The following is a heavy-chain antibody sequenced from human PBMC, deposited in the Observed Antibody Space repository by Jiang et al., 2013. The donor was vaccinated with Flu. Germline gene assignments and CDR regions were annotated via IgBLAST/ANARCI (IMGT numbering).Heavy chain of an antibody. V-gene: IGHV4-39*01. D-gene: IGHD3-16*02. J-gene: IGHJ4*02. CDR3: ASYIWGSYRTFDY. Sequence: TCTVSGGSISSSSYYWGWIRQPPEKGLEWIGSIYYSGSTFYNPSLKSRVTISVDTSNNQFSLKLSSVTAADTAVYYCASYIWGSYRTFDYWGQGTLVTVSS. CDR1: GGSISSSSYY. CDR2: IYYSGST.